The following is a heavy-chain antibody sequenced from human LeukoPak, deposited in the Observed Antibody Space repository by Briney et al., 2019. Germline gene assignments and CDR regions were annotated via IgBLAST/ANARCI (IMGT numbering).Heavy chain of an antibody. J-gene: IGHJ5*02. CDR3: ARHLNFAVPAARTWGVFWFDP. V-gene: IGHV4-59*08. CDR1: GGSISSYY. Sequence: SETLSLTCTVSGGSISSYYWSWIRQPPGKGLEWIGYIYYSGSTNYNPSLKSRVTISVDTSKNQFSLKLSSVTAADTAVYYCARHLNFAVPAARTWGVFWFDPWGQRTLVTVSS. CDR2: IYYSGST. D-gene: IGHD2-2*01.